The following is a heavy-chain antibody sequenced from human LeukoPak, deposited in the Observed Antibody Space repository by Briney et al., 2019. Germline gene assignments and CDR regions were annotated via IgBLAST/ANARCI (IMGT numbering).Heavy chain of an antibody. D-gene: IGHD6-13*01. CDR2: IDPSDSYT. J-gene: IGHJ4*02. CDR1: GSSFTSYW. CDR3: ARYSSSRLFDY. Sequence: GASLKISCKGSGSSFTSYWISWVRQLPGKGLEWMGRIDPSDSYTNYSPSFQGHVTISADKSISTAYLQWSSLKASDTAMYYCARYSSSRLFDYWGQGTLVTVSS. V-gene: IGHV5-10-1*01.